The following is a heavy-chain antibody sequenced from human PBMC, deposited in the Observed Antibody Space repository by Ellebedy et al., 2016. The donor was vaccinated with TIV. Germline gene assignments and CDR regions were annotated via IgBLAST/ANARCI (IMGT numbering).Heavy chain of an antibody. V-gene: IGHV3-11*06. CDR3: AREHAEGEKPYYNYYGMDV. CDR2: ISSSSSYT. D-gene: IGHD3-16*01. J-gene: IGHJ6*02. CDR1: GFTFSDYY. Sequence: GESLKISCAASGFTFSDYYMSWIRQAPGKGLEWVSYISSSSSYTNYADSVKGRFTISRDNAKNSLYLQMNSLRAEDTAVYYCAREHAEGEKPYYNYYGMDVWGQGTTVTVSS.